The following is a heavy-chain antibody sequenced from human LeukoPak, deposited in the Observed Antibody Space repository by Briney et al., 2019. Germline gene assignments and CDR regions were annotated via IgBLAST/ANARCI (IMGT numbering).Heavy chain of an antibody. CDR1: GGTFSSYA. CDR2: IIPIFGTA. V-gene: IGHV1-69*13. CDR3: ARGDYGGNSWSD. J-gene: IGHJ4*02. Sequence: ASVKVSCKASGGTFSSYAISWVRQAPGQGLGWMGGIIPIFGTANYAQKFQGRVTITADESTSTAYMELSSLRSEDTAVYYCARGDYGGNSWSDWGQGTLVTVSS. D-gene: IGHD4-23*01.